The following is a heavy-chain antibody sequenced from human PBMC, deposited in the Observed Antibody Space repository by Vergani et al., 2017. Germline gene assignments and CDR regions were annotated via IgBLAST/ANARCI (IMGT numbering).Heavy chain of an antibody. V-gene: IGHV4-31*03. J-gene: IGHJ4*02. CDR1: GGSLSSGGYY. Sequence: QVQLQESGPGLVKPSQTLSLTCTVSGGSLSSGGYYWSWIRQHPGKGLEWIGYIYYSGSTYYNPSLKSRVTISVDTSKNQFSLKLSSVTAADTAVYYCARDQAGSGWYFDYWGQGTLVTVSS. CDR2: IYYSGST. D-gene: IGHD6-19*01. CDR3: ARDQAGSGWYFDY.